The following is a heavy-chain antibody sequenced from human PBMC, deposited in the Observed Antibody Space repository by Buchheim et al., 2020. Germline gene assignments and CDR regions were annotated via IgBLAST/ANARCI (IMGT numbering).Heavy chain of an antibody. D-gene: IGHD1-26*01. CDR2: IYWDDDK. CDR3: ARDSLVGALNFEY. Sequence: QITLKESGPTLVKPTQTLTLTCTFSGFSLSNYGVGVGWIRQSPGKALEWLAVIYWDDDKHYNPSLKSRITITSDTSKNEVVLTMTNMDPMDTATYFGARDSLVGALNFEYWGQGTL. CDR1: GFSLSNYGVG. V-gene: IGHV2-5*02. J-gene: IGHJ4*02.